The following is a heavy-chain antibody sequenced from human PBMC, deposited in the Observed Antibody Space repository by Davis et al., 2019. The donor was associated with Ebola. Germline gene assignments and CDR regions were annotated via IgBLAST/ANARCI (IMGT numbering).Heavy chain of an antibody. CDR2: ISGSGGST. J-gene: IGHJ6*02. CDR1: GFTFSSYA. CDR3: AKALVPGKRGSGYDFLAFYYYYGMDV. V-gene: IGHV3-23*01. Sequence: GESLKISCAASGFTFSSYAMSWVRQAPGKGLEWVSAISGSGGSTYYADSVKGRFTISRDNAKNSLYLQLNSLRAEDTALYYCAKALVPGKRGSGYDFLAFYYYYGMDVWGQGTTVTVSS. D-gene: IGHD5-12*01.